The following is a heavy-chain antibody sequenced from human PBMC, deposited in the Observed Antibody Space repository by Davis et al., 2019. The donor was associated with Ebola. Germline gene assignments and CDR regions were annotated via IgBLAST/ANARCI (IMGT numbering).Heavy chain of an antibody. CDR2: ISYVGANE. V-gene: IGHV3-30-3*01. Sequence: GESLKISCAASGFVFSGFAMHWVRQAPGKELEWVALISYVGANEYYADSVKGRFTTSRDKSNNTVYLQMNSLRPEDTALYYCATDRLPRTVTNPTYWGQGTLVTVSS. J-gene: IGHJ4*02. D-gene: IGHD4-17*01. CDR1: GFVFSGFA. CDR3: ATDRLPRTVTNPTY.